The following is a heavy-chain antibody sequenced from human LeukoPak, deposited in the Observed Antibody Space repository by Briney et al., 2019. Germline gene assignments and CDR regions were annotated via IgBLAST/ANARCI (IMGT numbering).Heavy chain of an antibody. CDR3: ARADGVDTAMEY. V-gene: IGHV3-21*01. CDR1: GFTFSNYR. D-gene: IGHD5-18*01. CDR2: ISSSSIYI. J-gene: IGHJ4*02. Sequence: GGSLRLSCAASGFTFSNYRMNWVRQAPGKGLEWVSSISSSSIYIYYADSLKGRFTISRDNAKNSLYLQMNSLRAEDTAVYYCARADGVDTAMEYWGQGTLVTVSS.